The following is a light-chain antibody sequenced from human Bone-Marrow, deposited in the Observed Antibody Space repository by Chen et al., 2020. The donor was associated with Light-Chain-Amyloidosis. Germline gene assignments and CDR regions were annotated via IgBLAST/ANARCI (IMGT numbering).Light chain of an antibody. CDR3: QQYGSSPKT. V-gene: IGKV3-20*01. CDR2: GAS. Sequence: EIVLTQCHGTLFLSPGERATCSCRASQSVSSSYLAWYQQKPGQAPRLLIYGASSRATGIPDRFSGSGSGTDFTLTISRLEPEDFAVYYCQQYGSSPKTFGQGTKVEIK. J-gene: IGKJ1*01. CDR1: QSVSSSY.